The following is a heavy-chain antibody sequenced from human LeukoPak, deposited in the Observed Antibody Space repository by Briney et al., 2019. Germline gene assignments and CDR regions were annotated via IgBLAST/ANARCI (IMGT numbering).Heavy chain of an antibody. J-gene: IGHJ4*02. D-gene: IGHD3-22*01. CDR3: AKGPTYYYDSSGYFDY. Sequence: GGSLRLSCAASGFTFSSYGMSWVRQAPGKGLEWVSAISGSGGSTYYADSVKGRFTISRDNSKNTLYLQMSSLRAEDTAVYYCAKGPTYYYDSSGYFDYWGQGTLVTVSS. V-gene: IGHV3-23*01. CDR1: GFTFSSYG. CDR2: ISGSGGST.